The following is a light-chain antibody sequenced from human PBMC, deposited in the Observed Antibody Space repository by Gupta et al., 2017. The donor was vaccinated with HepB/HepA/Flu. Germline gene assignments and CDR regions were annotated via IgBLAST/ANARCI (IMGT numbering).Light chain of an antibody. J-gene: IGLJ3*02. CDR2: DVS. CDR3: ASYASSSSWV. Sequence: QSALTQPASAPGSPGPSITISCTGTSSDVGGYKYVSWYQQHPGKAPKLMIYDVSNRPSGVSNRFSGSKSGNTASLTISGLQAEDGADYYCASYASSSSWVFGGGTTLTVL. V-gene: IGLV2-14*01. CDR1: SSDVGGYKY.